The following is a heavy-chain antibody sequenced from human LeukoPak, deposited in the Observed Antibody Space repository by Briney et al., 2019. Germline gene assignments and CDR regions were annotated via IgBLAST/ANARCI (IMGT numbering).Heavy chain of an antibody. J-gene: IGHJ6*03. Sequence: PGGSLRLSCAASGFTFSSCSMNWVRQAPGKGLEWVSSISSSSSYIYYADSVKGRFTISRDNAKNSLYLQMNSLRAEDTAVYYCARGAPDTKYYDFWSGYSHSNYYYYMDVWGKGTTVTVSS. CDR2: ISSSSSYI. D-gene: IGHD3-3*01. CDR1: GFTFSSCS. CDR3: ARGAPDTKYYDFWSGYSHSNYYYYMDV. V-gene: IGHV3-21*01.